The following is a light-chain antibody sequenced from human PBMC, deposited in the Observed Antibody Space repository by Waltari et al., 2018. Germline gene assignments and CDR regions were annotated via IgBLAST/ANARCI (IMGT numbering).Light chain of an antibody. Sequence: QSALPQPASVSGSPGQSITISCTGTSSDVGGFDFVSWYQQHPGKAPRLMIYEARSRPSGVSNRFAGFKSGNTASLTISGLRAEDEADYYCSSYTTSSTWVFGGGTKLTVL. CDR1: SSDVGGFDF. CDR3: SSYTTSSTWV. CDR2: EAR. V-gene: IGLV2-14*01. J-gene: IGLJ3*02.